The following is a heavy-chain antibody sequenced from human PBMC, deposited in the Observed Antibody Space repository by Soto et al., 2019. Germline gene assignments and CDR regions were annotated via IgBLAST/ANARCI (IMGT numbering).Heavy chain of an antibody. CDR3: ARLSLVAAAGSYYFDY. V-gene: IGHV4-59*08. CDR2: VSYSGST. Sequence: PSETLSLTCTVSGGSTSSYYWSWIRQPPGKGLEWIGDVSYSGSTSYNPSLESRITISVDTSKSQFSLKLSSVTAADTAVYYCARLSLVAAAGSYYFDYWGQGTLVTVSS. D-gene: IGHD6-13*01. CDR1: GGSTSSYY. J-gene: IGHJ4*02.